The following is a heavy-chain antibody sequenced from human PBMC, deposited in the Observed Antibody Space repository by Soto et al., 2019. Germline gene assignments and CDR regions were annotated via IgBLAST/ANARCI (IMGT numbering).Heavy chain of an antibody. J-gene: IGHJ4*02. D-gene: IGHD1-26*01. CDR1: GFTFSSYS. CDR3: ARSRVGFDY. V-gene: IGHV3-48*02. CDR2: ISSSSSTI. Sequence: EEQLVESGGGLVQPGGSLRLSCAASGFTFSSYSMNWVRQAPGKGLEWVSYISSSSSTIYYADSVKGRFTISRDNAKNSLYLQMTSLRDEDTAVYYCARSRVGFDYWGQGTLVTVSS.